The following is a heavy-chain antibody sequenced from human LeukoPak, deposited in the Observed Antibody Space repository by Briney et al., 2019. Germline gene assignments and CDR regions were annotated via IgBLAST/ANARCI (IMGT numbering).Heavy chain of an antibody. CDR3: ARGSVGYRFPR. CDR1: GDSISNYH. V-gene: IGHV4-59*01. CDR2: IYNSGTT. D-gene: IGHD5-18*01. J-gene: IGHJ5*02. Sequence: SETLSLTCTVSGDSISNYHWSWIRQSPGKGLEYIGYIYNSGTTNYNPSLKSRVTISVDTSKKQFSLKLNSVTAADTAVYYCARGSVGYRFPRWGQGTLVTVSS.